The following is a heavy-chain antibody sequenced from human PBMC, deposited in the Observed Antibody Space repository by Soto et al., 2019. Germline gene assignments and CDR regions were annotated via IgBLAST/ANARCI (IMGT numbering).Heavy chain of an antibody. CDR2: ISSTGNYI. D-gene: IGHD3-22*01. Sequence: EVRLVESGGGLVKPGGSLRLSCAASGFPFSSCSMNWVRQAPGKGLEWVSSISSTGNYIYYADSVKGRFTISRDNAKNSLYLQMNSLRAEDTAVYYCARDPDYYDSSGYYSIDYWGQGTLVAVSS. J-gene: IGHJ4*02. CDR1: GFPFSSCS. V-gene: IGHV3-21*01. CDR3: ARDPDYYDSSGYYSIDY.